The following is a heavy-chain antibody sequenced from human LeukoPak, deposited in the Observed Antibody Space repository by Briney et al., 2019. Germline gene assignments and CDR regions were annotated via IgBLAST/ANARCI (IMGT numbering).Heavy chain of an antibody. CDR2: ISYDGSNK. CDR3: AIELSKLVIHAFDL. Sequence: PGRSLRLSCAASGFTFSSYAMHWVRQAPGKGLEWVAVISYDGSNKYYADSVKGRFTISRDNSKNTVYLQMNSLITEDTAVYYCAIELSKLVIHAFDLWGQGTMVTVSS. D-gene: IGHD3-9*01. J-gene: IGHJ3*01. V-gene: IGHV3-30*04. CDR1: GFTFSSYA.